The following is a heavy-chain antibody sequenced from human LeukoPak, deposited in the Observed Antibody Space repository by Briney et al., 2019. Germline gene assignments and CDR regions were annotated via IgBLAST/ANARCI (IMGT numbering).Heavy chain of an antibody. D-gene: IGHD3-10*01. J-gene: IGHJ5*02. CDR1: GGSFSGYY. V-gene: IGHV4-34*01. Sequence: SSETLSLTCAVYGGSFSGYYWSWIRQPPGKGLEWIGEINHSGSTNYNPSLKSRVTISVDTSKNQFSLKLSSVTAADTAVYYCARGFHGSGSYYNVIRYNWFDPWGLGTLVTVCS. CDR3: ARGFHGSGSYYNVIRYNWFDP. CDR2: INHSGST.